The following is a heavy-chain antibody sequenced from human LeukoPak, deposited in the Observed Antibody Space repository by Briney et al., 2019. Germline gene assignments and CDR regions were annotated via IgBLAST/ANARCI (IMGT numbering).Heavy chain of an antibody. CDR2: ISSSSSYI. D-gene: IGHD3-3*01. CDR3: AREVTIFGVVPSNWFDP. V-gene: IGHV3-21*01. CDR1: GFTFSSYS. J-gene: IGHJ5*02. Sequence: GGSLRLSCAASGFTFSSYSMNWVRQAPGKGLEWVSSISSSSSYIYYADSVKGRFTISRDNAKNSLYLQMNSLRAEDTAVYYCAREVTIFGVVPSNWFDPWGQGTLVTVSS.